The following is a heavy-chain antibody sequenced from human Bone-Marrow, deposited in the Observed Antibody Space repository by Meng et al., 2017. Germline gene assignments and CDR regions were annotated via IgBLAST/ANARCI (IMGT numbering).Heavy chain of an antibody. Sequence: QVQLVPAGAEVKKPGASVKVSCKASGSTFPDYWLHWVRRAPGQGLEWMGRINPKSGDTHYAQRFQGRVTMTRNTSISTAYMELSSLRSEDTAVYYCARAPYSSKDWFDPWGQGTLVTVSS. CDR2: INPKSGDT. J-gene: IGHJ5*02. CDR3: ARAPYSSKDWFDP. CDR1: GSTFPDYW. D-gene: IGHD6-13*01. V-gene: IGHV1-2*06.